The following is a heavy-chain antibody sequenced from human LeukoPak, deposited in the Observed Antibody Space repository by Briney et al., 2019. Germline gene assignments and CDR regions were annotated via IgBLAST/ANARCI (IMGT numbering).Heavy chain of an antibody. V-gene: IGHV3-30-3*01. CDR1: GYTFTGYY. D-gene: IGHD2-2*01. CDR2: ISYDGSNK. J-gene: IGHJ6*02. Sequence: SCKASGYTFTGYYMHWVRQAPGKGLEWVAVISYDGSNKYYADSVKGRFTISRDNSKNTLYLQMNSLRAEDTAVYYCAREVVVPAATYYYYGMDVWGQGTTVTVSS. CDR3: AREVVVPAATYYYYGMDV.